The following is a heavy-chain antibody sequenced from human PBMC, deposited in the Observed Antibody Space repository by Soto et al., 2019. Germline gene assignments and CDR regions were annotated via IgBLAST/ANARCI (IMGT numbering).Heavy chain of an antibody. CDR1: GFTFSDYA. CDR3: AKGGRQWLVTSDFNY. D-gene: IGHD6-19*01. Sequence: VQLVESGGGVVQPGRSLRLSCAASGFTFSDYAMHWVHQAPGKGLEWVAVVSHDGRNTHYADSVKGRFTISRDSSKNTVSLGMTSLRAEDTAVYYCAKGGRQWLVTSDFNYWGQGALVTVSS. J-gene: IGHJ4*02. V-gene: IGHV3-30*18. CDR2: VSHDGRNT.